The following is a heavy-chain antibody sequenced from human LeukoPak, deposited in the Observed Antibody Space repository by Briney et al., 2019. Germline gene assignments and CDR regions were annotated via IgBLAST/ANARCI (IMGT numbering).Heavy chain of an antibody. D-gene: IGHD2-21*02. CDR1: GLTVSSNY. CDR3: ARQPSVTAGDY. CDR2: IYSDGST. Sequence: GGFLRLSCAAFGLTVSSNYITWVRQAPGKGLEWVSVIYSDGSTYYADSVKGRFTISRDNSKNTLYLQMNSLRAEDTAVYYCARQPSVTAGDYWGLGILVTVSS. V-gene: IGHV3-53*01. J-gene: IGHJ4*02.